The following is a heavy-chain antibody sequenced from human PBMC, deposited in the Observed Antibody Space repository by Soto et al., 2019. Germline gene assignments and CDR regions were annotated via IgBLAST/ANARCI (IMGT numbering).Heavy chain of an antibody. J-gene: IGHJ4*02. CDR2: ISAGGENT. Sequence: GGSLRLSCAASGFTFNNYAMTWVRQAPGEGLEWVSSISAGGENTYYADSVKGRFTISRDNSKDTLYLQMNNLRAEDMAVYYCALGWQSSGWCYFEYWGPVNLVTVSS. CDR1: GFTFNNYA. D-gene: IGHD6-19*01. V-gene: IGHV3-23*01. CDR3: ALGWQSSGWCYFEY.